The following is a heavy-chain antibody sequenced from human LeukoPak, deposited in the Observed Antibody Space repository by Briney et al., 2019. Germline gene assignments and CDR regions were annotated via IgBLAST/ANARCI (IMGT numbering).Heavy chain of an antibody. V-gene: IGHV1-69*04. D-gene: IGHD3-10*01. Sequence: SVKVSCKASVCTFSSYAISWVRQAPGQGLEWMGRIIPILGIANYAQKFQGRVTITADKSTSTAYMELSSLRSEDTAVYYCARDRSSLEMWFDPWGQGTLVTVSS. CDR3: ARDRSSLEMWFDP. CDR1: VCTFSSYA. J-gene: IGHJ5*02. CDR2: IIPILGIA.